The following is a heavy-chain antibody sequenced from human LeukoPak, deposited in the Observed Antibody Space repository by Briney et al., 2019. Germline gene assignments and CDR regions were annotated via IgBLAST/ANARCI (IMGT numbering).Heavy chain of an antibody. Sequence: ASVKVSCKASGYTFTGYYMHWVRQAPGRGLEWMGWINPNSGGTNYAQKFQGRVTMTRDTSISTAYMELSRLRSDDTAVYYCARGEDILTGYYGFDYWGQGTLVTVSS. CDR2: INPNSGGT. CDR1: GYTFTGYY. D-gene: IGHD3-9*01. J-gene: IGHJ4*02. CDR3: ARGEDILTGYYGFDY. V-gene: IGHV1-2*02.